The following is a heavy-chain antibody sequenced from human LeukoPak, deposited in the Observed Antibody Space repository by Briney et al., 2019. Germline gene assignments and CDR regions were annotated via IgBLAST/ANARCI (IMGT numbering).Heavy chain of an antibody. CDR2: IRIKANSYAT. D-gene: IGHD2-2*01. Sequence: GGSLRLSCAASGFTFSGSAMHWVRQASGKGLEWVGRIRIKANSYATAYAASVKGRFTISRDDSKNTAYLQMNSLKTEDTAVYYCTSLPAAMPYYYYYMDVWGKGTTVTVSS. J-gene: IGHJ6*03. CDR1: GFTFSGSA. V-gene: IGHV3-73*01. CDR3: TSLPAAMPYYYYYMDV.